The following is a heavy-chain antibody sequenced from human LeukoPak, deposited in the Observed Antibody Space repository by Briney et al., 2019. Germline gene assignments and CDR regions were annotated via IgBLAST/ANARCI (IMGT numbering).Heavy chain of an antibody. CDR1: GFTFSSYS. CDR2: ISSSSSYI. Sequence: PGGSLRLSCAASGFTFSSYSMSWVRQAPGKGLEWVSSISSSSSYIYYADSVKGRFTISRDNAKNSLYLQMNSLRAEDTAVYYCARANDNYYYYYMDVWGKGTTSPSP. CDR3: ARANDNYYYYYMDV. V-gene: IGHV3-21*01. D-gene: IGHD3-9*01. J-gene: IGHJ6*03.